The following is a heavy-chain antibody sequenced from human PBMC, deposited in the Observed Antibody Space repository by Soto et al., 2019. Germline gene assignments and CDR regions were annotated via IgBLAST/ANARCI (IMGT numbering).Heavy chain of an antibody. CDR3: ARRYGYSFDY. CDR2: IYYSGIA. J-gene: IGHJ4*02. CDR1: GGSISTYY. D-gene: IGHD1-1*01. Sequence: SETLSLTCTVSGGSISTYYWSWIRQPLGKGLEWIGYIYYSGIANYNPSLKSRVTISVDTSKNQFSLKLSSVTAAETAVYYCARRYGYSFDYWGQGTLVTVSS. V-gene: IGHV4-59*08.